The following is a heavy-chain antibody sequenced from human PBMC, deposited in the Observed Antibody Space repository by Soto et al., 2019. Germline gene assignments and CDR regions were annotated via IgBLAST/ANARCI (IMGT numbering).Heavy chain of an antibody. CDR1: GFTFSSYG. J-gene: IGHJ4*01. Sequence: GVSLRLSCAASGFTFSSYGMHWVRQAPGKGLEWVAVISYDGSNKYYADSVKGRFTISRDNSKNTLYLQMNSLRAEDTAVYYCAKDGRDHTGFDYWVHGTLVSVSS. CDR2: ISYDGSNK. D-gene: IGHD2-15*01. CDR3: AKDGRDHTGFDY. V-gene: IGHV3-30*18.